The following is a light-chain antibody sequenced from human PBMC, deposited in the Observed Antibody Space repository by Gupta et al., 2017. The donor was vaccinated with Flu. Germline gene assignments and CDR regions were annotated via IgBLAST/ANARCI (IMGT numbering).Light chain of an antibody. CDR1: ERIVNY. CDR3: QQSDLAPYS. Sequence: IEMTQSPSSLSTSIGDTVAITCRASERIVNYLSWYQHKPGKAPRLLIYAASSLQRGVPSRFRGSGSGTDFTLTISSRQPEDFATYYCQQSDLAPYSFGQGTKVEIK. CDR2: AAS. J-gene: IGKJ2*03. V-gene: IGKV1-39*01.